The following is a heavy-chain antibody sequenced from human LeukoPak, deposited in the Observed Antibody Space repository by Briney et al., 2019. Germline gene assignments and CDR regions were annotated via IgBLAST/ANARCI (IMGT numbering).Heavy chain of an antibody. CDR1: GGSISSYY. Sequence: SETLSLTCTVSGGSISSYYWSWIRQPPGKGLEWIGEINHSGSTNYNPSLKSRVTISVDTSKNQFSLKLSSVTAADTAVYYCARGLYYYDSSGYYSASLDYWGQGTLVTVSS. CDR3: ARGLYYYDSSGYYSASLDY. D-gene: IGHD3-22*01. J-gene: IGHJ4*02. CDR2: INHSGST. V-gene: IGHV4-34*01.